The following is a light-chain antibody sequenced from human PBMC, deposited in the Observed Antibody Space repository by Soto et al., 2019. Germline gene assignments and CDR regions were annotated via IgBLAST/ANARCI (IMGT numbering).Light chain of an antibody. J-gene: IGLJ1*01. V-gene: IGLV2-14*03. CDR2: DVS. CDR1: SSDVDAYDY. Sequence: QSVLTQPASVSGSPGQSITISCTGTSSDVDAYDYVSWYQQHPGEVPKLMIFDVSDRPSGVSNRFSGSKSGNTASLTISGLQAEDEADYYCSSFTTSTSYVFGTGTKLTVL. CDR3: SSFTTSTSYV.